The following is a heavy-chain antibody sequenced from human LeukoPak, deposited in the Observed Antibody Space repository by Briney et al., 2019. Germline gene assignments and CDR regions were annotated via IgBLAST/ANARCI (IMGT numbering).Heavy chain of an antibody. V-gene: IGHV4-39*07. Sequence: PSETLSLTCTVSGGSISSSSYYWGWIRQPPRKGLEWIGSIYYSGSTYYNPSLKSRVTISVDTSKNQFSLKLSSVTAADTAVYYCARWDSGSYFEAFDIWGQGTMVTVSS. D-gene: IGHD1-26*01. CDR1: GGSISSSSYY. CDR2: IYYSGST. J-gene: IGHJ3*02. CDR3: ARWDSGSYFEAFDI.